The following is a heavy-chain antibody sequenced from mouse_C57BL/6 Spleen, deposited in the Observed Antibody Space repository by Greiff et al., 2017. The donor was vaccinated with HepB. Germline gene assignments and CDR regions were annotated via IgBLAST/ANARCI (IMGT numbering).Heavy chain of an antibody. CDR3: ARGITTVVADYFDY. CDR1: GYTFTSYW. CDR2: IHPNSGST. Sequence: LQPGAELVKPGASVKLSCKASGYTFTSYWMHWVKQRPGQGLEWIGMIHPNSGSTNYNEKFKSKATLTVDKSSSTAYMQLSSLTSEDSAVYYCARGITTVVADYFDYWGQGTTLTVSS. J-gene: IGHJ2*01. V-gene: IGHV1-64*01. D-gene: IGHD1-1*01.